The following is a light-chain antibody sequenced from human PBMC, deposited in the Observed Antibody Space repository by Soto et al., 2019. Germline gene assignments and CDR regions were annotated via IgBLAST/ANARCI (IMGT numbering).Light chain of an antibody. CDR1: QSLLYSDGKTY. J-gene: IGKJ4*01. CDR2: EVS. V-gene: IGKV2D-29*01. Sequence: DIVMTQTPLSLSVTPGQPASISCKSSQSLLYSDGKTYLSWYLQKPGQPPHLLIYEVSHRFSGVPERFSGSGSGTDFTLRISRVEAEDFGVYYCMQSVQLPLTFGGGTTVEIK. CDR3: MQSVQLPLT.